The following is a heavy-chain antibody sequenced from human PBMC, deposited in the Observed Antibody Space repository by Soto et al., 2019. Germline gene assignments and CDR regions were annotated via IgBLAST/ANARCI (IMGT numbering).Heavy chain of an antibody. CDR3: ARDLSTRGSYRYYFDY. CDR2: IYYSGST. Sequence: KPSETLSLTCTVSGGSISSYYWSWIRQPPGKGLEWIGYIYYSGSTNYNPSLKSRVTISVDTSKNQFSLKLSSVTAADTAVYYCARDLSTRGSYRYYFDYWGQGTLVTVSS. CDR1: GGSISSYY. J-gene: IGHJ4*02. V-gene: IGHV4-59*01. D-gene: IGHD1-26*01.